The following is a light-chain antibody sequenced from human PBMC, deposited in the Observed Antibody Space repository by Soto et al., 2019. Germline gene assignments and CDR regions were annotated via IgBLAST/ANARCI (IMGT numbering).Light chain of an antibody. J-gene: IGKJ4*01. Sequence: EIVMTQSPATLSVSPGERATLSCRASQSVSSNLAWYQQKPGQAPRLLIYGAFTRATGIPARFRGRGSGTEFTLTISSLQSEDFAVYYCQKYNNWPLLTFGGGTKVEIK. CDR1: QSVSSN. CDR3: QKYNNWPLLT. CDR2: GAF. V-gene: IGKV3-15*01.